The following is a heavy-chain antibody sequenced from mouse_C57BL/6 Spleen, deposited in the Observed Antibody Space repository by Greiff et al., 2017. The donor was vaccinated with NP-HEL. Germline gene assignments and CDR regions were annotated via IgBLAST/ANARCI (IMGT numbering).Heavy chain of an antibody. CDR2: IDPSDSYP. V-gene: IGHV1-69*01. CDR1: GYTFTSYW. D-gene: IGHD1-1*01. CDR3: ARAVQAMDY. Sequence: QVQLQQPGAELVMPGASVKLSCKASGYTFTSYWMHWVKQRPGQGLEWIGEIDPSDSYPNYNQKFKGKSTLTVDKSSSTAYMQLSSLTSEDSAVYYCARAVQAMDYWGQGTSVTVSS. J-gene: IGHJ4*01.